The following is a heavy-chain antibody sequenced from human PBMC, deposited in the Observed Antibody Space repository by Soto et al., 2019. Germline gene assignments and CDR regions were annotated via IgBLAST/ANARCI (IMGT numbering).Heavy chain of an antibody. CDR2: VSHDGRNT. J-gene: IGHJ4*02. D-gene: IGHD6-19*01. CDR3: AKGGRQWLVTSDFNC. Sequence: VQLVESGGGVVQPGRSLRLSCAASGFTFSDYAMHWVRQAPGKGLEWVAVVSHDGRNTHYADSVKGRFTISRDSSKNTGSLEMTSLRAEETAVYYCAKGGRQWLVTSDFNCWGQGAVVTVSS. V-gene: IGHV3-30*18. CDR1: GFTFSDYA.